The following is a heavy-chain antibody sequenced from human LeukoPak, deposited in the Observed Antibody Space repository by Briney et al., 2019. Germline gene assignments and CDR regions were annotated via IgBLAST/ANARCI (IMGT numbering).Heavy chain of an antibody. Sequence: SETLSLTCAVYGGSFSGYYWSWIRQPPGKGLEWIGEINHSGSTNYNPSLKSRVTISVDTSKNQFSLKLSSVTAADTAVYYCARQWRVWYYDSSGYRDYWGQGTLVTVSS. J-gene: IGHJ4*02. CDR1: GGSFSGYY. CDR2: INHSGST. CDR3: ARQWRVWYYDSSGYRDY. V-gene: IGHV4-34*01. D-gene: IGHD3-22*01.